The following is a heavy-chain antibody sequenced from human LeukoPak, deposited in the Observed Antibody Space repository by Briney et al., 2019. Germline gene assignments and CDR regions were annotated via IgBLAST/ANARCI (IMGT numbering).Heavy chain of an antibody. J-gene: IGHJ4*02. CDR2: IQSETDGGTT. CDR3: TTSPQWLEN. V-gene: IGHV3-15*01. CDR1: GFSFSHAW. D-gene: IGHD6-19*01. Sequence: GGSLRLSCAASGFSFSHAWMTWVRQAPGKGLEWVGRIQSETDGGTTDYAAPVKGRFTISRDDSKDMLYLQMNSLKNEDTAVYYCTTSPQWLENWGQGTLVTVSP.